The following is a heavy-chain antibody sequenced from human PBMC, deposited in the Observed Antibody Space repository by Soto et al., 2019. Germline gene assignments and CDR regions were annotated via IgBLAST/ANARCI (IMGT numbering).Heavy chain of an antibody. D-gene: IGHD5-12*01. CDR2: ISAYNGNT. J-gene: IGHJ6*03. Sequence: ASVKVSCKASGYTFTSYGISWVRQAPGQGLEWMGWISAYNGNTNYAQKLQGRVTMTTDTSTSTAYMELRSLRSDDTAVYYCARDPFSSGYALYYYYYYCMDVWGKGTTVTVSS. CDR3: ARDPFSSGYALYYYYYYCMDV. CDR1: GYTFTSYG. V-gene: IGHV1-18*01.